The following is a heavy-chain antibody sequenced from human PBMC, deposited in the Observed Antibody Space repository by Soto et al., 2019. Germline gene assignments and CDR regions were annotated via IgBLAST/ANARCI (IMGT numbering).Heavy chain of an antibody. CDR2: IYYSGST. CDR1: GGSISSSSYY. V-gene: IGHV4-39*01. D-gene: IGHD2-15*01. CDR3: ARRGLVYCSGGSCYPHDY. Sequence: QLQLQESGPGLVKPSETLSLTCTVSGGSISSSSYYWGWIRQPPGKGLEWIGSIYYSGSTYYNPSVKSRVTISVDTSKNQFSLKLSSVTAADTAVYYCARRGLVYCSGGSCYPHDYWGQGTLVTVSS. J-gene: IGHJ4*02.